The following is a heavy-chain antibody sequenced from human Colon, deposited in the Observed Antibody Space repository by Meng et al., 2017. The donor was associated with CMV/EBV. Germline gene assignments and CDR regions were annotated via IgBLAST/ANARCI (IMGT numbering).Heavy chain of an antibody. V-gene: IGHV3-11*06. Sequence: QLVEFWEALAKPVVSLILSCAASGFKFSDDYMHWVRQAPGKGLEWISYVSRDSVIYTKYADSVRGRFPVSREKAKNSLYLQMNNFRAEDTAVYYCARERGAKRFDSWGQGTLVTVSS. J-gene: IGHJ4*02. D-gene: IGHD1-26*01. CDR3: ARERGAKRFDS. CDR2: VSRDSVIYT. CDR1: GFKFSDDY.